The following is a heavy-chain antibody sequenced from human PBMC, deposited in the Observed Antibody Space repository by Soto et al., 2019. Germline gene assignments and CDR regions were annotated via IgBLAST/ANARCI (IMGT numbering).Heavy chain of an antibody. CDR2: ISAYNGNT. CDR1: GYTFTSYG. D-gene: IGHD5-12*01. CDR3: ERDLRVGLRKNWFDP. Sequence: ASVKVSCKASGYTFTSYGISWVRQAPGQGLEWMGWISAYNGNTNYAQKLQGRVTMTTDTSTSTAYMELRSLRSDDTAVYYCERDLRVGLRKNWFDPWGQGTLVTVSS. V-gene: IGHV1-18*01. J-gene: IGHJ5*02.